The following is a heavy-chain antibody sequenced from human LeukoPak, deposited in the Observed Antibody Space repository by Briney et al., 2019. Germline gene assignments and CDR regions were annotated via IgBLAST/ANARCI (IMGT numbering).Heavy chain of an antibody. CDR1: GGSFSGYY. CDR3: AVGYSGYDYVPDAFDI. CDR2: INHRGST. D-gene: IGHD5-12*01. Sequence: SETLSLTCAVYGGSFSGYYWSWIREPPGKGLEWIGEINHRGSTNYNPSLKSRVTISVDTSKNQFSLKLSSVTAADTAVYYCAVGYSGYDYVPDAFDIWGQGTMVTVSS. J-gene: IGHJ3*02. V-gene: IGHV4-34*01.